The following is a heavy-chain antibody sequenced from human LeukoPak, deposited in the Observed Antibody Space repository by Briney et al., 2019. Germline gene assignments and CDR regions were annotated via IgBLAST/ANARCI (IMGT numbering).Heavy chain of an antibody. V-gene: IGHV4-34*01. CDR2: INHSGST. D-gene: IGHD4-17*01. CDR1: GGSFSGSY. Sequence: SETLSLTCAVYGGSFSGSYWSWIRQPPGKGLEWIGEINHSGSTNYNPSLKSRVTISVDTSKNQFSLKLSSVTAADTAVYYCARGPVGNYGDYLADYWGQGTLITVSS. CDR3: ARGPVGNYGDYLADY. J-gene: IGHJ4*02.